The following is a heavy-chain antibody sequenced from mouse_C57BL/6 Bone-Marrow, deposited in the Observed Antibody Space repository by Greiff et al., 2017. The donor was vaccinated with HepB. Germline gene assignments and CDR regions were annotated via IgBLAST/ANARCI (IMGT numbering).Heavy chain of an antibody. V-gene: IGHV1-4*01. CDR1: GYTFTSYT. CDR2: INPSSGYT. CDR3: ARRAFYWYFDV. J-gene: IGHJ1*03. Sequence: VQLQQSGAELARPGASVKMSCKASGYTFTSYTMHWVKQRPGQGLEWIGYINPSSGYTKYNQKFKDKATLTADKSSSTAYMQLSSLTSEDSAVYYWARRAFYWYFDVWGTGTTVTVSS.